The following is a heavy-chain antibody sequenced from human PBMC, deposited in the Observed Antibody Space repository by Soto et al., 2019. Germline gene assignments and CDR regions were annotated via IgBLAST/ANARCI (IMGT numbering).Heavy chain of an antibody. Sequence: EVQLLESGGGLVQPGGSLRLSCAASGFTFRSYAMSWVRQAPGKGLEWVSGISGDDSSTYSADSVKGRFTISRDNSKNTLYLQMDSLRAEDTAAYYCAKSLSVTTTWFDAWGQGSLVTVSS. CDR1: GFTFRSYA. D-gene: IGHD4-17*01. V-gene: IGHV3-23*01. J-gene: IGHJ5*02. CDR2: ISGDDSST. CDR3: AKSLSVTTTWFDA.